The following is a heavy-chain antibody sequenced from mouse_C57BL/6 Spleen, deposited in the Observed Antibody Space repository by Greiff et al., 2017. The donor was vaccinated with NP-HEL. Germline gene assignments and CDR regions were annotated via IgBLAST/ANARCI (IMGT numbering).Heavy chain of an antibody. Sequence: QVQLKQPGAELVKPGASVKMSCKASGYTFTSYWITWVKQRPGQGLEWIGDIYPGSGSTNYNEKFKSKATLTVDTSSSTAYMQLSSLTSEDSAVYYCASPYGSSPAWFAYWGQGTLVTVSA. V-gene: IGHV1-55*01. J-gene: IGHJ3*01. CDR3: ASPYGSSPAWFAY. D-gene: IGHD1-1*01. CDR1: GYTFTSYW. CDR2: IYPGSGST.